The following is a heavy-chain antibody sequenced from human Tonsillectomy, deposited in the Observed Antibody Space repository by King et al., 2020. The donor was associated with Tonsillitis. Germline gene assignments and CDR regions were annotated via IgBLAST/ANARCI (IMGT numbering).Heavy chain of an antibody. V-gene: IGHV3-48*01. D-gene: IGHD4-17*01. J-gene: IGHJ4*02. CDR2: IGGSTTTI. CDR1: RFTFSNYN. CDR3: ARETVTPPYYFDY. Sequence: VQLVESGGGLVQPGGSLRLSCAASRFTFSNYNINWVRQAPGKGLEWISYIGGSTTTIYYADSVKGRFTISRDNAKNSLYLQMNSLRAEDTAVYYCARETVTPPYYFDYWGQGTLVTVSS.